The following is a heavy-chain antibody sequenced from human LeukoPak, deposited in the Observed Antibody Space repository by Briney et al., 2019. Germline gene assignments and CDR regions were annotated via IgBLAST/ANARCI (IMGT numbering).Heavy chain of an antibody. Sequence: SETLSLTCTVSVGSISSYFWSCIRQPAGKGLEWIGRIYTSVSTNYNPSLKSRVTISSATSKNQFSLKLSSVTAADTAVYYCARGGLWFGEFFPYYFDHWGQGTLVTVCS. CDR1: VGSISSYF. D-gene: IGHD3-10*01. CDR3: ARGGLWFGEFFPYYFDH. CDR2: IYTSVST. V-gene: IGHV4-4*07. J-gene: IGHJ4*02.